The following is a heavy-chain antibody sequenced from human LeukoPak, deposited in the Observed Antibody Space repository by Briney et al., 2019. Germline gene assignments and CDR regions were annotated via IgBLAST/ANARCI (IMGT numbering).Heavy chain of an antibody. CDR2: INPNSGGT. CDR1: GYSFTAHY. CDR3: ARDRRGYSYGYGFDY. D-gene: IGHD5-18*01. Sequence: LGASAKVSCKASGYSFTAHYIHWVRQAPGQGLEWMGWINPNSGGTNYAQKFQGRVTMTRDTSISTAYMELSRLRSDDTAVYYCARDRRGYSYGYGFDYWGQGTLVTVSS. V-gene: IGHV1-2*03. J-gene: IGHJ4*02.